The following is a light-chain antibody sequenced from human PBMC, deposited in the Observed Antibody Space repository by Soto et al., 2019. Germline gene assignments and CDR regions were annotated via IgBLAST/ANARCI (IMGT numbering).Light chain of an antibody. V-gene: IGLV1-47*01. CDR3: GGWDDSLSGPV. Sequence: QSVVTQPPSAYGTPGQRVNISCSGSSSNIGSNYVYWYRQFPGTAPKLLIQRNNQRPSGVPARFSGSKSGTSASLAISGLRSEDEADYYCGGWDDSLSGPVFGGGTKLTVL. CDR1: SSNIGSNY. J-gene: IGLJ2*01. CDR2: RNN.